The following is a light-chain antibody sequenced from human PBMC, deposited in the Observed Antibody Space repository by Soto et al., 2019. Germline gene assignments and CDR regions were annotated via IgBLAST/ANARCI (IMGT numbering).Light chain of an antibody. CDR1: SSNIGAGYV. J-gene: IGLJ2*01. V-gene: IGLV1-40*01. CDR2: DNS. Sequence: QPVLTQPPSVSGAPGQRVTISCTGSSSNIGAGYVVHWYQQLPGTAPKLLIYDNSNRPSGVPDRFSGSKSGTSASLAITGLKAEDEADYYCQSYDSSLSGFVVFGGGTKLTVL. CDR3: QSYDSSLSGFVV.